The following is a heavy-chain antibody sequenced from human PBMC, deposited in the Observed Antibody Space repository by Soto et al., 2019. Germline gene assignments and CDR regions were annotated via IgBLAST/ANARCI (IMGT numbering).Heavy chain of an antibody. V-gene: IGHV4-4*02. CDR2: IYHSGTT. CDR1: GGSITTNW. CDR3: ARHIAVPRTRGFAY. Sequence: QVHLQESGPGLVKPSGTLSLTCAVSGGSITTNWWSWVRQPPGKGLEWIGEIYHSGTTNYNPSLRGRVTISVDKSNKQFSLNLKSVTAADSAIYYCARHIAVPRTRGFAYWGPGNLVTVSS. D-gene: IGHD6-19*01. J-gene: IGHJ4*02.